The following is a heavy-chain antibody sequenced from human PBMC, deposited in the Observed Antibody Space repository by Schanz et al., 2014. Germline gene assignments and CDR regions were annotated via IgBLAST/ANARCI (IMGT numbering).Heavy chain of an antibody. CDR2: IVPSLGLA. V-gene: IGHV1-69*04. CDR1: GGTFSSFG. CDR3: ARDRLECGAECYSVEVFEI. Sequence: QVQLVQSGAEVKKPGSSVKVSCKASGGTFSSFGINWVRQAPGQGLEWMGRIVPSLGLAKYEQKFQDKVPITADTSTTTAYMELSGLRSEDTAVYYCARDRLECGAECYSVEVFEIWGQGTLVIVSS. D-gene: IGHD2-21*01. J-gene: IGHJ4*02.